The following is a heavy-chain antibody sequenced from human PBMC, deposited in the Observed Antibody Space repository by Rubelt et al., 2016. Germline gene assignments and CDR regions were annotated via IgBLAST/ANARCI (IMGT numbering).Heavy chain of an antibody. CDR2: ISYAGTNK. CDR3: ASSSGWYFDY. J-gene: IGHJ4*02. Sequence: QVQLVESGGGVVQPGRSLRLSCAASGFTFSSYAMHWVRQAPGKGLEWVAVISYAGTNKYYADSVKGRFTISRDNSKNTLYLQMNSLRAEDTAVYYCASSSGWYFDYWGQGTLVTVSS. CDR1: GFTFSSYA. D-gene: IGHD6-19*01. V-gene: IGHV3-30*04.